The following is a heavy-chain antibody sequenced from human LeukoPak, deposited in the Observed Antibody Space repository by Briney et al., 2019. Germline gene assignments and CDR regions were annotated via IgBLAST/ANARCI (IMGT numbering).Heavy chain of an antibody. CDR3: ARPFYYDSNGGEGMDV. J-gene: IGHJ6*02. CDR2: ITTSGTYI. D-gene: IGHD3-22*01. Sequence: PGGSLRLSCSASGFTFTRFNMNWVRPAPGKGPELVSSITTSGTYIYYADSVKGRLTISRDNAKNSLYLQMNSLRAEDTAVYCCARPFYYDSNGGEGMDVWGQGTTATVSS. V-gene: IGHV3-21*06. CDR1: GFTFTRFN.